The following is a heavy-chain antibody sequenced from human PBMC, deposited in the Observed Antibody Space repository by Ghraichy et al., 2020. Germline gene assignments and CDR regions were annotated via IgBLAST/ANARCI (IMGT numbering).Heavy chain of an antibody. Sequence: SVKVSCKASGGTFSNYAFGWVRQAPGQGLEWMGGLIPLFATTFYAQKFQGRVTITADESTSTAYMELSSLRFEDTAVYYCARSPLSNDYESNNMAGAFDIWGQGTMVTVSS. CDR2: LIPLFATT. V-gene: IGHV1-69*13. J-gene: IGHJ3*02. CDR1: GGTFSNYA. D-gene: IGHD4/OR15-4a*01. CDR3: ARSPLSNDYESNNMAGAFDI.